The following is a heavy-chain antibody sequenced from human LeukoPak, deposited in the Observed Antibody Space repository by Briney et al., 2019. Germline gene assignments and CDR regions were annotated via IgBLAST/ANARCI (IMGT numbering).Heavy chain of an antibody. V-gene: IGHV3-13*01. CDR2: IGTAGEI. D-gene: IGHD6-19*01. Sequence: GGSLRLSCAASGFTFSSYDIHWVRQATGKGLEWVSGIGTAGEIYYPGSVKGRFTISRDNSKNTLYLQMNSLRAEDTAVYYCARHQYISGWYDAFDIWGQGTMVTVSS. CDR1: GFTFSSYD. CDR3: ARHQYISGWYDAFDI. J-gene: IGHJ3*02.